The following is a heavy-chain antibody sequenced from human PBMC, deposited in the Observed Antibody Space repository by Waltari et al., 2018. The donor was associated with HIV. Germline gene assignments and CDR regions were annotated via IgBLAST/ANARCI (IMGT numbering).Heavy chain of an antibody. CDR1: GFTFTNYW. J-gene: IGHJ6*02. D-gene: IGHD1-26*01. Sequence: EVQLMESGGGLVKSGGSLRLSCAASGFTFTNYWMRWVRQTPGKGLEWVAYIKDDGSEKYYMGSVKGRFTISRDNAKNSMFLQMNSLRAEDTAVYYCARIGTFPHNYAIDFWGQGTTVTVSS. V-gene: IGHV3-7*01. CDR3: ARIGTFPHNYAIDF. CDR2: IKDDGSEK.